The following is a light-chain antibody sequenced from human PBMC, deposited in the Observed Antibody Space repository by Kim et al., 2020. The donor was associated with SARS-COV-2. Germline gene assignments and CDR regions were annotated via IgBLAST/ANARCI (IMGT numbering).Light chain of an antibody. Sequence: EIVLTQSPAPLSLSPGERATLSCRASQSVSSYLAWYQQKPGQAPRLLIYDASNRATGIPARFSGSGSGTDFTLTISSLEPEDFAVYYCQQRSNWPPLTFGGGTKV. V-gene: IGKV3-11*01. CDR1: QSVSSY. CDR2: DAS. CDR3: QQRSNWPPLT. J-gene: IGKJ4*01.